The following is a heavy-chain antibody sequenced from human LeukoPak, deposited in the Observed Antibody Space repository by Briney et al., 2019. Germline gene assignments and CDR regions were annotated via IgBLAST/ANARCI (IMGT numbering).Heavy chain of an antibody. J-gene: IGHJ4*02. CDR3: ARGSKWLGLDY. D-gene: IGHD6-19*01. CDR1: AYTFTSYG. CDR2: ISTYNGNT. Sequence: ASVKVSCKASAYTFTSYGINWVRQDPGQGLEWMGWISTYNGNTNYAQKLQGRVTMTTDTSTNTAYMELRSLRSDDTAVYYCARGSKWLGLDYWGQGTLVTVSS. V-gene: IGHV1-18*01.